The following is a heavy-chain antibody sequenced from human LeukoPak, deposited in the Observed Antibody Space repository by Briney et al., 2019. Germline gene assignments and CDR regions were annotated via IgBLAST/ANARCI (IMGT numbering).Heavy chain of an antibody. J-gene: IGHJ4*02. Sequence: GGSLRLSWAASGFNFIRDWMSWVGEGPGKGLEWVANIKQDGSVKYYVDSVKGRFTISRDNAKNSVYLQMDSLRAEDTAVYYCARIGYSSSSTDYWGQGSLVTGSS. CDR1: GFNFIRDW. CDR3: ARIGYSSSSTDY. D-gene: IGHD6-6*01. CDR2: IKQDGSVK. V-gene: IGHV3-7*01.